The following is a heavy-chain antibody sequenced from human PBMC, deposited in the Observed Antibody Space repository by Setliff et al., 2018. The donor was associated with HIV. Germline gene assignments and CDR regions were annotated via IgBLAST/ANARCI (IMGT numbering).Heavy chain of an antibody. CDR2: LIQSSGIT. V-gene: IGHV3-23*01. D-gene: IGHD3-22*01. Sequence: PGGSLRLSCAASGFTFSSSAMSWVRQAPGKGLEWVSLIQSSGITYYADSVKGRFTISRDNSNNTLSLQMSILRTEDTAIYYCAKLDYYDYSGSWARKVAIDFWGRGTMVTVSS. CDR3: AKLDYYDYSGSWARKVAIDF. CDR1: GFTFSSSA. J-gene: IGHJ3*01.